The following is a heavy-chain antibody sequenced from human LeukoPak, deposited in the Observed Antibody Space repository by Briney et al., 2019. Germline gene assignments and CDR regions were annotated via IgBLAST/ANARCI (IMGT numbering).Heavy chain of an antibody. V-gene: IGHV1-46*01. Sequence: ASVKVSCKASGYTFTSYYMHWVRQAPGQGLEWMGIINPSGGSTSYAQKFQGRVTMTRDMSTSTVYMELSSLRSEDTAVYYCARAQCSSGWYLPGPAFDYWGQGTLVTVSS. CDR1: GYTFTSYY. J-gene: IGHJ4*02. D-gene: IGHD6-19*01. CDR3: ARAQCSSGWYLPGPAFDY. CDR2: INPSGGST.